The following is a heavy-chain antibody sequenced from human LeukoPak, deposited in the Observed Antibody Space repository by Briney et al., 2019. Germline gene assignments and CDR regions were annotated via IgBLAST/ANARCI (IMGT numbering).Heavy chain of an antibody. J-gene: IGHJ5*02. V-gene: IGHV4-39*07. CDR2: IFYSGNT. Sequence: PSETLSLTCLFSGGSISSSSYYWGWIRQPPGKGLEWIGSIFYSGNTYYNPSLKSRVHILVDPSKKLFSSTLSPLNAWDTGVFYCARVSPSYGYYEFWSGPGGGWFDPWGQGTLVTVSS. D-gene: IGHD3-3*01. CDR3: ARVSPSYGYYEFWSGPGGGWFDP. CDR1: GGSISSSSYY.